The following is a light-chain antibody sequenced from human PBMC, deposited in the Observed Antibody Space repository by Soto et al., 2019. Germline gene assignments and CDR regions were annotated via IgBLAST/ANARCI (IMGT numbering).Light chain of an antibody. Sequence: AIQMTQSPSSLSASVGDRVTITCRASQDIRKELGWYQQKPGKAPKVLIYTASNLQSGVPSRFSGSGSGTDFTLTISSLQPEDSATYYCLQDHNYPRAFGQGTKVEVK. CDR1: QDIRKE. J-gene: IGKJ1*01. CDR2: TAS. V-gene: IGKV1-6*01. CDR3: LQDHNYPRA.